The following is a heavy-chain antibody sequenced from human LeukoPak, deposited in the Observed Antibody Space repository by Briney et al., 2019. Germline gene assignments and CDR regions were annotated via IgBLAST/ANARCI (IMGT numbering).Heavy chain of an antibody. CDR1: GFTFSSDS. CDR2: ISSSSSYI. Sequence: GGSLRLSCAASGFTFSSDSMNWGRQAPGKGLEWVSSISSSSSYIYYADSVKGRFTISRDNAKNSLYLQMNSLRAEDTAVYYCARDNNYKYQPNDYWGQGTLVTVSS. J-gene: IGHJ4*02. D-gene: IGHD2-2*01. CDR3: ARDNNYKYQPNDY. V-gene: IGHV3-21*01.